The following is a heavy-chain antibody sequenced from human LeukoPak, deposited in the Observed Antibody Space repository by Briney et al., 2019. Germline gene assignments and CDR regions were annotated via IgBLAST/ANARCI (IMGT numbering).Heavy chain of an antibody. CDR1: GFTFSSYA. Sequence: GVSLRLSCAASGFTFSSYAMSWVRQAPGKGLEWVSAISGSGENTNYADSVKGRFTMSRDNSRNMLYLQMNSLRDEDTAKYYCAKTVSGSYSYQGGDYWGQGTLVTVSS. J-gene: IGHJ4*02. CDR3: AKTVSGSYSYQGGDY. D-gene: IGHD3-16*02. V-gene: IGHV3-23*01. CDR2: ISGSGENT.